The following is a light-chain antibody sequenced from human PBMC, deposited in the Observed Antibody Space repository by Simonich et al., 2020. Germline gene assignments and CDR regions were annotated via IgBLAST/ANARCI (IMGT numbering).Light chain of an antibody. Sequence: EIVMTQSPATLSVSPGKRATLSCRASQSVSSNLAWYQQKPGQAPRLLIDGASTRATGIPARFSGSGSGTEFTLTISSLQSEDFAVYYCQQYNNWSYTFGQGTKLEIK. CDR1: QSVSSN. CDR3: QQYNNWSYT. CDR2: GAS. J-gene: IGKJ2*01. V-gene: IGKV3-15*01.